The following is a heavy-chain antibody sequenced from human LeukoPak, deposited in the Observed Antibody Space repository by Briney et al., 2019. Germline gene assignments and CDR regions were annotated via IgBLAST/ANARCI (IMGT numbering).Heavy chain of an antibody. J-gene: IGHJ4*02. V-gene: IGHV1-18*04. Sequence: ASEKVSCKASGYTFTGYYIHWVRQAPGQGLEWMGWISAYNGNTNYARKLQGRVTMTTDTSTSTAYMELRSLRSDDTAVYYCARDRLGSLWFGELGSLGEWGQGTLVTVSS. D-gene: IGHD3-10*01. CDR3: ARDRLGSLWFGELGSLGE. CDR2: ISAYNGNT. CDR1: GYTFTGYY.